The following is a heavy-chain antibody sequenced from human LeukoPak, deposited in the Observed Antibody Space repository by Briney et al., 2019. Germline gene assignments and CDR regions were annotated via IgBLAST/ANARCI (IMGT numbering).Heavy chain of an antibody. CDR1: GYTFTGYY. CDR2: INPNSGGT. Sequence: ASVKVSCKASGYTFTGYYMHWVRQAPGQGLEWMGWINPNSGGTNYAQKFQGRVTMTRDTSISTAYMELSRLRSDDTGVYYCARAVRTVYYFDYWGQGTLVTVSS. V-gene: IGHV1-2*02. CDR3: ARAVRTVYYFDY. J-gene: IGHJ4*02. D-gene: IGHD3-10*01.